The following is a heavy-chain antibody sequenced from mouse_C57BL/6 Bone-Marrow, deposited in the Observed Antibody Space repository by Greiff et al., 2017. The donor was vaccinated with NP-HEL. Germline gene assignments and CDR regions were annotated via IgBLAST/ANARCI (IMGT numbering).Heavy chain of an antibody. CDR2: ISSGGSYT. V-gene: IGHV5-6*01. CDR3: AVGDFDY. CDR1: GFTFSSYG. Sequence: EVQLVESGGDLVKPGGSLKLSCAASGFTFSSYGMSWVRQTPDKRLEWVATISSGGSYTYYPDSVKGRFTISRDNDKNTLYLQMSSLKSEDTAMYYCAVGDFDYWGQGTTLTVSS. J-gene: IGHJ2*01.